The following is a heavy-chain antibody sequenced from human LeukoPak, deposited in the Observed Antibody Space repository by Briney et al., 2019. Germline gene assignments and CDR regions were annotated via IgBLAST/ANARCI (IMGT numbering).Heavy chain of an antibody. CDR1: GFTFSGYA. Sequence: GASLRLSCAASGFTFSGYAMSWVREAPGKGLEWGLGISDRGGGTDYADSVKGRFTISRDNSKNTLYLQMNSLRAEDTAVYYCAKGVDTRRRIGMRGVVTYYFDYWGQGTLVTVSS. CDR2: ISDRGGGT. CDR3: AKGVDTRRRIGMRGVVTYYFDY. V-gene: IGHV3-23*01. J-gene: IGHJ4*02. D-gene: IGHD3-22*01.